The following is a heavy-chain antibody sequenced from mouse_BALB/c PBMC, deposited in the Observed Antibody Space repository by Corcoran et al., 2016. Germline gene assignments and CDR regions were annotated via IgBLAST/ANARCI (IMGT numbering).Heavy chain of an antibody. D-gene: IGHD2-1*01. Sequence: QIQLVQSGPELKKPGETVKISCKASGYTFTNYGMNWVKQAPGKGLKWMGWINTYTGEPTYADDFKGRFAFSLETSASTAYLQINNLKNEDMATYFCGNGKYFDYWGQGTTLTVSS. V-gene: IGHV9-1*02. J-gene: IGHJ2*01. CDR1: GYTFTNYG. CDR3: GNGKYFDY. CDR2: INTYTGEP.